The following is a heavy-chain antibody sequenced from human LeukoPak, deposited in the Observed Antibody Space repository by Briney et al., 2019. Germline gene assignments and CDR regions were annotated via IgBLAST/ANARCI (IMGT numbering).Heavy chain of an antibody. CDR2: INHSGST. CDR3: ARSRRYYDSSGYSREYYFDY. CDR1: GGSFSGYY. V-gene: IGHV4-34*01. D-gene: IGHD3-22*01. J-gene: IGHJ4*02. Sequence: TSETLSLTCAVYGGSFSGYYWSWIRQPPGKWLEWIGEINHSGSTNYNPSLKSRVTISVDTSKNQFSLKLSSVPAADTAVYYCARSRRYYDSSGYSREYYFDYWGQGALVTVSS.